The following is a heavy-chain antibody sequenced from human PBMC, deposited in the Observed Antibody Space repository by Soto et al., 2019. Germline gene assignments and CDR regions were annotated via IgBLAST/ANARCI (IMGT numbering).Heavy chain of an antibody. D-gene: IGHD3-10*01. Sequence: GGSLRFSCAASGYTFRSYDMHWVRQVTGKGLEWVSVIGSAGDSNYAPSVKGRFTISRENAKNSLYLQMNSLRAGDTAVYYCARGSKGTYGMDVWGQGTTVTVSS. CDR2: IGSAGDS. CDR3: ARGSKGTYGMDV. J-gene: IGHJ6*02. V-gene: IGHV3-13*01. CDR1: GYTFRSYD.